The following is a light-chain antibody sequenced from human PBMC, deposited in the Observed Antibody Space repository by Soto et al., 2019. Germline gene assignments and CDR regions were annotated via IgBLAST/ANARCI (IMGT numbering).Light chain of an antibody. CDR1: QSVGSSY. Sequence: EIVLTQSPGTLSLSPGERATLSCRASQSVGSSYLAWYQQKPGQAPRLLIYGASSRATGIPDRFSGSGSGTDFTLTISRLEPEDFAVYYCQQYGSSSLVTFGPGTKVDIK. CDR2: GAS. V-gene: IGKV3-20*01. CDR3: QQYGSSSLVT. J-gene: IGKJ3*01.